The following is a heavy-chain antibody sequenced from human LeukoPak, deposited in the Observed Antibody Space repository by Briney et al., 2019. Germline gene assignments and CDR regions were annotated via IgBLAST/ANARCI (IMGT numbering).Heavy chain of an antibody. CDR2: IYYSGST. V-gene: IGHV4-39*01. CDR3: AHSRGYSYGPNYMDV. CDR1: GCSISSSSYY. D-gene: IGHD5-18*01. J-gene: IGHJ6*03. Sequence: SETLSLTCTVSGCSISSSSYYWGWIRQPPGKGLEWIGSIYYSGSTYYNPSLKSRVTISVDTSKNQFSLKLSSVTAADTAVYYCAHSRGYSYGPNYMDVWGKGTTVTISS.